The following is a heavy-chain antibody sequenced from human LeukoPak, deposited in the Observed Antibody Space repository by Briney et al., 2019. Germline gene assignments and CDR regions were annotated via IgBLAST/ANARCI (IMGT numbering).Heavy chain of an antibody. CDR3: AVAGSLSFDY. D-gene: IGHD6-19*01. J-gene: IGHJ4*02. CDR2: FDPEDGET. CDR1: GYSLTELS. Sequence: ASVKVSCKVSGYSLTELSMDWVRQAPGKWLEWIGGFDPEDGETIYAQKFQGRVTMTEDTSTDTAYMELSSLRSEDTAVYYCAVAGSLSFDYWGQGTLVTVSS. V-gene: IGHV1-24*01.